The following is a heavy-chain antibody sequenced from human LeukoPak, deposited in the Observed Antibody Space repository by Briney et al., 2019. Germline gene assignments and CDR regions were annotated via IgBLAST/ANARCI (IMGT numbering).Heavy chain of an antibody. V-gene: IGHV7-4-1*02. J-gene: IGHJ5*02. CDR2: INTNTGNP. CDR1: GYTFTSYA. CDR3: ARAESYYDYVWGSYRLNWFDP. Sequence: ASVKVSCKASGYTFTSYAMNWVRQAPGQGLEWMGWINTNTGNPTYAQGFTGRFVFSLDTSVSTAYLQISSLKAEDTAVYYCARAESYYDYVWGSYRLNWFDPWGQGTLVTVSS. D-gene: IGHD3-16*02.